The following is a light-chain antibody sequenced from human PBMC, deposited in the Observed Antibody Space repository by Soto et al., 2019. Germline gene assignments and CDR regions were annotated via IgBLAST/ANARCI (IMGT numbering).Light chain of an antibody. J-gene: IGLJ3*02. CDR3: EAWDSNLSGGV. V-gene: IGLV1-51*01. CDR1: RSNIGNNY. CDR2: DND. Sequence: QSALTQPPSVSAAPGQKVTVSCSGSRSNIGNNYVSWYQHLPGTAPKLLIYDNDKRPSGIPDRFSASKSGTSATLDITGLQTGDEADYYCEAWDSNLSGGVFGGGTTLTVL.